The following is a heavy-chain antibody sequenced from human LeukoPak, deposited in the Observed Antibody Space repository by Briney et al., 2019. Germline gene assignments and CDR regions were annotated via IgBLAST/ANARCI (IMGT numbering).Heavy chain of an antibody. D-gene: IGHD6-19*01. CDR2: RSHSGTT. CDR1: GGSICSYS. J-gene: IGHJ4*02. V-gene: IGHV4-59*08. Sequence: SETLSLTCIVSGGSICSYSWNWIRQSPGKGLEWIGYRSHSGTTSYSSSLKSRVTISVDTSKNQLSLKLTSVTAADTAVYYCARWDDSAWAFGNWGPGTLVTVSS. CDR3: ARWDDSAWAFGN.